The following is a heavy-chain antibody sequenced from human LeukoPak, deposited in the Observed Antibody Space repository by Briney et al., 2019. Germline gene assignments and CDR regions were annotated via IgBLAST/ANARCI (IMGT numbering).Heavy chain of an antibody. V-gene: IGHV3-21*01. CDR3: ARDLSSTSQNLDY. CDR1: GFTFSSYS. J-gene: IGHJ4*02. CDR2: ISSSSSYI. D-gene: IGHD2-2*01. Sequence: GGTLRLSCAASGFTFSSYSMNWVRQAPGKGLEWVSSISSSSSYIYYADSVKGRFTISRDNAKNSLYLQMNSLRDEDTAVYYCARDLSSTSQNLDYWGQGTLVTVSS.